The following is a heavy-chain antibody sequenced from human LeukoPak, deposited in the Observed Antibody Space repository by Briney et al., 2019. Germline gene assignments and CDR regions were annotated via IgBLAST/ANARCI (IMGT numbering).Heavy chain of an antibody. CDR3: ARGGGPTPFDY. D-gene: IGHD2-15*01. J-gene: IGHJ4*02. Sequence: PSGTLSLTCAVSGGSISSGGYSWSWIRQPPGKGLEWIGYIYHSGSTYYNPSLKSRVTISVDRSKNQFSLKLSSVTAADTAVYYCARGGGPTPFDYWGQGTLVTVSS. V-gene: IGHV4-30-2*01. CDR1: GGSISSGGYS. CDR2: IYHSGST.